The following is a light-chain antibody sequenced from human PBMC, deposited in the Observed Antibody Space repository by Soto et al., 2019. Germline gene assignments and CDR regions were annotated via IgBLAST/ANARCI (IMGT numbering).Light chain of an antibody. CDR1: SGHSSYD. J-gene: IGLJ2*01. V-gene: IGLV4-69*01. CDR2: LNRDGRH. CDR3: KTWGTDFSLV. Sequence: QAVVTQSPSASASLGASVKLTCTLSSGHSSYDIAWHQQQPETGPRYLMKLNRDGRHNKGDGIPDRFSGSSSGAVRYLPISSLQSEDEADYYCKTWGTDFSLVFGGGTKLTVL.